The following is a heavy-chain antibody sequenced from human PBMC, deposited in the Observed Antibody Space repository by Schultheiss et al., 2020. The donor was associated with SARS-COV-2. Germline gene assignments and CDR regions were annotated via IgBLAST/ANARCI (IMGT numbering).Heavy chain of an antibody. D-gene: IGHD3-3*01. V-gene: IGHV3-23*01. Sequence: GESLKISCAASGFTFSNAWMSWVRQAPGKGMEWVSAISGSGGSTYYADSVKGRFTISRDNSKNTLYLQMNSLKTEDTAVYYCTTDREWSYGMDVWGQGTTVTVSS. J-gene: IGHJ6*02. CDR1: GFTFSNAW. CDR3: TTDREWSYGMDV. CDR2: ISGSGGST.